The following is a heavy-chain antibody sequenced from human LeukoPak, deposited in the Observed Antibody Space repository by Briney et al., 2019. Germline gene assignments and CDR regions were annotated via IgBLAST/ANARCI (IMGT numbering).Heavy chain of an antibody. D-gene: IGHD6-13*01. CDR2: IYSTGST. Sequence: SETLSLTCTVSGGSISSYYWSWIRQPVGKGLEWIGRIYSTGSTNYNPSLKSRVTMSEDTSKNQFSLRLRSVTAADTAVYYCARQIASAGTAGFDFWGQGALVTVSS. CDR1: GGSISSYY. V-gene: IGHV4-4*07. CDR3: ARQIASAGTAGFDF. J-gene: IGHJ4*02.